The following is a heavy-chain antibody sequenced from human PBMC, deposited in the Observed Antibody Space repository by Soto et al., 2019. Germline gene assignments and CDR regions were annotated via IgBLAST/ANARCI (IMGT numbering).Heavy chain of an antibody. V-gene: IGHV4-34*01. CDR2: INHSGST. Sequence: QVQLQQWGAGLLKPSETLSLTCAVYGGSFSGYYWSWIRQPPEKGLEWIGEINHSGSTNYNPSLKSRVTISVDTSKNQFSLKLSSVTAADTAVYYCARGRLAYYYGSGSYYNDDYWGQGTLVTVSS. J-gene: IGHJ4*02. CDR3: ARGRLAYYYGSGSYYNDDY. CDR1: GGSFSGYY. D-gene: IGHD3-10*01.